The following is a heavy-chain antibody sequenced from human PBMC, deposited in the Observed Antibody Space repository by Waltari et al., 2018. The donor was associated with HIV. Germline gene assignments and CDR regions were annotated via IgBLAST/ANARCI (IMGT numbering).Heavy chain of an antibody. CDR3: ARGAVYSSDPNDAFDA. D-gene: IGHD4-4*01. CDR2: MKDDGSEE. J-gene: IGHJ3*01. CDR1: GFSFEKYW. Sequence: LEQSGGQVVQPGGSLRISCFASGFSFEKYWMSWVRQSPGKGREWLAEMKDDGSEENYADVLKGRFTVSRDNDKKALYLQMDRLKVDDTAIYFCARGAVYSSDPNDAFDAWGRGTLITVSS. V-gene: IGHV3-7*03.